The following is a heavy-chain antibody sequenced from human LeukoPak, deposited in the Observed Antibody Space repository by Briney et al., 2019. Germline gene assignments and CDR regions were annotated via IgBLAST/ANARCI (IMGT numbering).Heavy chain of an antibody. CDR1: GGSFSGYY. CDR2: INHSGST. J-gene: IGHJ4*02. CDR3: ARAAKTDIVATISEGGCYFDY. Sequence: ETLSLTCAVCGGSFSGYYWSWIRQPPGKGLEWIGEINHSGSTNYNPSLKSRVTISVDTSKNQFSLKLNSVTAADTAVYYCARAAKTDIVATISEGGCYFDYWGQGTLVTVSS. V-gene: IGHV4-34*01. D-gene: IGHD5-12*01.